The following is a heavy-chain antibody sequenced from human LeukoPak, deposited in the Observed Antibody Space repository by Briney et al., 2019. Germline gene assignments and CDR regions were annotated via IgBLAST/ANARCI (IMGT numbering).Heavy chain of an antibody. Sequence: PGGSLRLSCAASGFTFSGSAMHWVRQASGKGLEWVGRIRSKPNNYATAYAASVKDRFTISRDDSKNTAYLQMNSLKTEDTAVYYCTTEYYYDSSGPPTKLAFDIWGQGTMVTVSS. CDR2: IRSKPNNYAT. D-gene: IGHD3-22*01. J-gene: IGHJ3*02. V-gene: IGHV3-73*01. CDR3: TTEYYYDSSGPPTKLAFDI. CDR1: GFTFSGSA.